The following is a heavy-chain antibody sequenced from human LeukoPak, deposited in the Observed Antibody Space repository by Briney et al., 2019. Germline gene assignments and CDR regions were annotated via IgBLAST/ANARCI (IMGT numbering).Heavy chain of an antibody. CDR3: AKDFWSGYYPKY. D-gene: IGHD3-3*01. CDR2: SGSGGST. Sequence: GGSLRLPCAASGFTFSSYATSWVRQAPGKGLEWVSGSGSGGSTHYADSVKGRFTISRDNSKNTLYLQMNSLRAEDTAVYYCAKDFWSGYYPKYWGQGTLVTVSS. CDR1: GFTFSSYA. J-gene: IGHJ4*02. V-gene: IGHV3-23*01.